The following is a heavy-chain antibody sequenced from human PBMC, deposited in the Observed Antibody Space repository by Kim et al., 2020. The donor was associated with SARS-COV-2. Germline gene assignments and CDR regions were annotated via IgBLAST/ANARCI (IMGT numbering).Heavy chain of an antibody. CDR2: IWFDGSNK. J-gene: IGHJ6*03. D-gene: IGHD6-13*01. V-gene: IGHV3-33*01. CDR3: ARVAEAGVYYDYYYMDV. CDR1: GFTFSSYG. Sequence: GGSLRLSCAASGFTFSSYGMHWVRQAPGKGLEWVAFIWFDGSNKNYTDSVKGRFAVSRDNSKNTLYLQMNSLRAEDTAVYYCARVAEAGVYYDYYYMDV.